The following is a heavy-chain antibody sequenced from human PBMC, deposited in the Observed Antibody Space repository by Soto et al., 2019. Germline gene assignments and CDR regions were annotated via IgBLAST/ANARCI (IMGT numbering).Heavy chain of an antibody. Sequence: SETLSLTCTVSGVSISSGDYYWSWIRQPPGKGLEWIGSIYYSGSTYYNPSLKSRVTISVDTSKNQFSLKLSSVTAADTAVYYCARRYGGNFDYWGQGTLVTVSS. D-gene: IGHD3-16*01. V-gene: IGHV4-39*01. CDR3: ARRYGGNFDY. J-gene: IGHJ4*02. CDR1: GVSISSGDYY. CDR2: IYYSGST.